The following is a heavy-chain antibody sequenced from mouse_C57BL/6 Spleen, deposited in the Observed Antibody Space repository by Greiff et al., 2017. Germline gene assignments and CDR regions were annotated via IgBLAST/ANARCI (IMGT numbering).Heavy chain of an antibody. V-gene: IGHV1-69*01. Sequence: VKLQQPGAELVMPGASVKLSCKASGYTFTSYWMHWVKQRPGQGLEWIGEIDPSDSYTNYNQKFKGKSTLTVDKSSSTAYMQLSSLTSEDSAVYYCARGRGFAYWGQGTLVTVSA. CDR3: ARGRGFAY. CDR2: IDPSDSYT. CDR1: GYTFTSYW. J-gene: IGHJ3*01.